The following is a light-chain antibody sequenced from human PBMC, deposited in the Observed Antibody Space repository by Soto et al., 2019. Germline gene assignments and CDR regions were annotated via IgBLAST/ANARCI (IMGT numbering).Light chain of an antibody. CDR2: DAS. CDR3: KQRAHRPIP. CDR1: QSVSSSY. J-gene: IGKJ5*01. Sequence: EIVLTQSPGTLSLSPGERATLSCRASQSVSSSYLAWYQQKPGQAPRLLIYDASNRATGIPARFSGSGSGTELNITIRRLEPDDFEAYYRKQRAHRPIPFAPRTRLEI. V-gene: IGKV3D-20*02.